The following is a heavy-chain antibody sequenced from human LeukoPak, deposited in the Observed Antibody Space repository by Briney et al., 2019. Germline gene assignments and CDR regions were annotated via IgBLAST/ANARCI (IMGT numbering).Heavy chain of an antibody. V-gene: IGHV4-34*01. Sequence: SETLSLTCAVYVGSFSGYYWSWIRQPPGKGLEWIGEINHSGSTNYNPSLKSRVTISVDTSKNQFSLKLSSVTAADTAVYYCARYRLWFGESTIDYWGQGTLVTVSS. D-gene: IGHD3-10*01. J-gene: IGHJ4*02. CDR2: INHSGST. CDR3: ARYRLWFGESTIDY. CDR1: VGSFSGYY.